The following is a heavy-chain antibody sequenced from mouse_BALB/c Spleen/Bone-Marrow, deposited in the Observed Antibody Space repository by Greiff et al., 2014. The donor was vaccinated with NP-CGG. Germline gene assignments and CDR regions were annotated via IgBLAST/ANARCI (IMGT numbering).Heavy chain of an antibody. J-gene: IGHJ2*01. CDR2: ISSGSSTI. V-gene: IGHV5-17*02. Sequence: EVQLVESGGGLVQPGGSRKLSCAASGFTFSSFGTHWVRQAPEKGLEWVAYISSGSSTIFYADTVKGRFTASRDNPKNTLFLQMTSLRSEDTAMYFCTRGGNWDDFDSWGQGTTLTVSS. D-gene: IGHD4-1*01. CDR3: TRGGNWDDFDS. CDR1: GFTFSSFG.